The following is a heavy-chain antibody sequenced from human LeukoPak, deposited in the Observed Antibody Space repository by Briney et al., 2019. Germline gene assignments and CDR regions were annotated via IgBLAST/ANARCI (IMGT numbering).Heavy chain of an antibody. CDR1: GGTFSSYA. V-gene: IGHV1-69*05. CDR3: ARGSIAARPDRSFDY. CDR2: IIPIFGTA. D-gene: IGHD6-6*01. J-gene: IGHJ4*02. Sequence: GASVKVSCKASGGTFSSYAISWVRQAPGQGLEWMGWIIPIFGTANYAQKFQGRVTITTDESTSTAYMELSSLRSEDTAVYYCARGSIAARPDRSFDYWGQGTLVTVSS.